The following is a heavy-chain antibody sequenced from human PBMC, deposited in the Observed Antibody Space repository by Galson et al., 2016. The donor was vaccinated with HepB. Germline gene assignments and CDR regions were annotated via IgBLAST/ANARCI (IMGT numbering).Heavy chain of an antibody. J-gene: IGHJ5*02. V-gene: IGHV4-31*03. CDR1: GGSISSGRYY. Sequence: TLSLTCTVSGGSISSGRYYWSWIHQHPGKGLEWIGYVYYTGTTYYKPSLKSRNSKSEDTSKNQFTLKLSSVTAADTAVYYCVRGLPTPRVVPVAVMGWFDPWGQGTLVTVSS. D-gene: IGHD2-2*01. CDR3: VRGLPTPRVVPVAVMGWFDP. CDR2: VYYTGTT.